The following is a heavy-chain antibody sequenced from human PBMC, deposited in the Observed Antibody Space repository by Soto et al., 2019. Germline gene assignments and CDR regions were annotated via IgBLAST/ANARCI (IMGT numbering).Heavy chain of an antibody. CDR1: GYTFTSYG. Sequence: ASVKVSCKASGYTFTSYGITWVRQAPGQGLEWMGWISAHNGNTDYAQKLQGRVIVTRDTSTSTAYMELRSLISDDTAVYYCARGRYGDYWGKGALVTVSS. CDR3: ARGRYGDY. J-gene: IGHJ4*02. CDR2: ISAHNGNT. D-gene: IGHD1-1*01. V-gene: IGHV1-18*01.